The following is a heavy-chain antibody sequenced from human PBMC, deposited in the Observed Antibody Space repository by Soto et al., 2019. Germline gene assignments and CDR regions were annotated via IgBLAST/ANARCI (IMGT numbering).Heavy chain of an antibody. J-gene: IGHJ6*02. V-gene: IGHV3-74*01. CDR3: ASCGSNGYYYYYYGMDL. CDR2: IDSDGSNT. CDR1: GFTFSNYW. Sequence: EVQLVESGGGLVQPGGSLRLSCAASGFTFSNYWMHWVRQTPGKGRVWVSGIDSDGSNTRYADSVKGRISISRDNAKNTLYLHMNSLRVEDPAVYYCASCGSNGYYYYYYGMDLLGQGTPVTVSS. D-gene: IGHD3-16*01.